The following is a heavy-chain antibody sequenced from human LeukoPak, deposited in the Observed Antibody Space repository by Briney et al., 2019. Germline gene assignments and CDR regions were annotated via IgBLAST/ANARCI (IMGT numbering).Heavy chain of an antibody. Sequence: SETLSLTCTVSGASISSYYWSWIRQPPGKGLEWIGYIDYSGSTNYTPSLKSRVTISVDTPKNQFSLKLSSVTAADTALYYCAREAWVSGDSKYRYYGIDVWGQGTTVTVSS. CDR1: GASISSYY. CDR3: AREAWVSGDSKYRYYGIDV. V-gene: IGHV4-59*01. D-gene: IGHD4-17*01. J-gene: IGHJ6*02. CDR2: IDYSGST.